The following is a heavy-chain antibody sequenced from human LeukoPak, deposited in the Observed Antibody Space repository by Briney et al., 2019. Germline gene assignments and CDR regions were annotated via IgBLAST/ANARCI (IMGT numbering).Heavy chain of an antibody. V-gene: IGHV3-64D*09. CDR2: ISSNGGST. CDR3: VKGPPRGSGYAFDY. CDR1: GFTFNSYA. Sequence: GGSLRLSCSASGFTFNSYAMHWVRQAPGKGLEFVSVISSNGGSTYYADSVKGRFTISRDNSKNTVHLQMSSLTAEDTAVYYCVKGPPRGSGYAFDYWGQGTLVTVSS. D-gene: IGHD3-22*01. J-gene: IGHJ4*02.